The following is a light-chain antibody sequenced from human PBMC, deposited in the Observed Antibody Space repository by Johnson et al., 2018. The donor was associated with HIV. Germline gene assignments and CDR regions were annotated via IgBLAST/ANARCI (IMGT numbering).Light chain of an antibody. CDR1: NTNIGNDF. J-gene: IGLJ1*01. V-gene: IGLV1-51*01. CDR3: VGWDSSLSGYV. CDR2: DNN. Sequence: QSVLTQPPSVSAAPGQKVTVSCSGSNTNIGNDFVSWYQQLPGKAPRLLIYDNNKRPSGIPDRFSGSKSGTSATLAITGLQTGDEADYYCVGWDSSLSGYVFGTGTTVTVL.